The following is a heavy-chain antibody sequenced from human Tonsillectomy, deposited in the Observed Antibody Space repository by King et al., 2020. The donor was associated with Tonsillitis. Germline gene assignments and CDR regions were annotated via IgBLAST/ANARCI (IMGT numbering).Heavy chain of an antibody. CDR3: AVRRDCSDSNCYNAFYI. Sequence: VQLVESGGGVVQPGTSLRLSCEVSAFTFRTYVFDWVRQAPGKGLEWVAVISYDGKNKGYAEAVKGRFTISRDNSKNTLFMQFNSLRPEDTSVYYCAVRRDCSDSNCYNAFYIWGQGTMVTVSS. J-gene: IGHJ3*02. V-gene: IGHV3-30*04. CDR2: ISYDGKNK. D-gene: IGHD2-2*02. CDR1: AFTFRTYV.